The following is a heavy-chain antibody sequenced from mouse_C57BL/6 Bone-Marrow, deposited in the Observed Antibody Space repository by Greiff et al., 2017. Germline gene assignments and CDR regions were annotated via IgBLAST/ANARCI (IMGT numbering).Heavy chain of an antibody. CDR2: IDPEDGET. V-gene: IGHV14-2*01. CDR1: GFNIKDYY. D-gene: IGHD1-1*01. Sequence: EVKLVESGAELVKPGASVKLSCTASGFNIKDYYIHWVKQRTEQGLEWIGRIDPEDGETKYDPKFQDKANLTAATSSNTADLQLSSLTSEETAVYYCTRSLIYYGTNYWGQGTTLTVSS. CDR3: TRSLIYYGTNY. J-gene: IGHJ2*01.